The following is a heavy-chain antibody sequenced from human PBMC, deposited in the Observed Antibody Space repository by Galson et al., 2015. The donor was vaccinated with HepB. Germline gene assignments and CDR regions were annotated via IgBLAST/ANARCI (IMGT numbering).Heavy chain of an antibody. D-gene: IGHD4-17*01. V-gene: IGHV1-2*04. J-gene: IGHJ5*02. CDR3: AREIYGDYAGGAWFDP. CDR2: INPNSGGT. CDR1: GYTFTGYY. Sequence: SVKVSCKASGYTFTGYYMHWVRQAPGQGLERMGWINPNSGGTNYAQKFQGWVTMTRDTSISTAYMELSRLRSDDTAVYYCAREIYGDYAGGAWFDPWGQGTLVTVSS.